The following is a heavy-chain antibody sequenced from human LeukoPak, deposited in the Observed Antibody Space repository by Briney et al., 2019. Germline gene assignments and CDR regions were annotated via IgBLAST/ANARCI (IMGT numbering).Heavy chain of an antibody. CDR3: ARDGYGYNYMDV. V-gene: IGHV3-53*01. D-gene: IGHD5-12*01. CDR2: LYSGGTT. CDR1: GFSVSSNF. J-gene: IGHJ6*03. Sequence: GSLRLSCAASGFSVSSNFMSWVRQAPGKGLEGVSVLYSGGTTYNADSVRGRFTISRDNSKNTLYLQMNSLRAEDTAVYYCARDGYGYNYMDVWGKGTTVTVSS.